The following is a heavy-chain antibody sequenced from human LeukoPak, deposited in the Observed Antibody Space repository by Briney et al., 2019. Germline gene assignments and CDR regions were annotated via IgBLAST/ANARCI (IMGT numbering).Heavy chain of an antibody. J-gene: IGHJ4*02. CDR2: IWYVGTNQ. CDR3: ARDAYSSGRGVFDY. V-gene: IGHV3-33*01. CDR1: GVTFSSYG. Sequence: GGSLRLSCAASGVTFSSYGMNWGGEAPGKGREWGAFIWYVGTNQYSSHSLNGRFPISRDNSTTTLYRQMNSLRAEATAVYYCARDAYSSGRGVFDYWGQGTLVTVSS. D-gene: IGHD6-19*01.